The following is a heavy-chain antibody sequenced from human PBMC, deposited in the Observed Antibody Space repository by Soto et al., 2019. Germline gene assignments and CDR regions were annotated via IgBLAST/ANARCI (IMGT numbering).Heavy chain of an antibody. D-gene: IGHD3-10*01. CDR3: AGILLKGSRWYYFDF. V-gene: IGHV1-18*01. J-gene: IGHJ4*02. Sequence: QVQVVQSGAEVKKPGASVKVSCKASGYNFTSYGISWVRQAPGQGLEWMGWISAYNGNTNYAQKLQGRVPMITDTSTSKAYMELRSLRSDDTAVYFWAGILLKGSRWYYFDFWGQGTLVTVSS. CDR1: GYNFTSYG. CDR2: ISAYNGNT.